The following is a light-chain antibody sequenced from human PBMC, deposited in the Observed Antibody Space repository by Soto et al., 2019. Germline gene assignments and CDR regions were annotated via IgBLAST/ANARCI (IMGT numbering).Light chain of an antibody. CDR3: QQSYSTPHT. CDR2: AAS. V-gene: IGKV1-39*01. Sequence: DIQMTQSPSSLSASVGDGVTITCRASQSISTYLNWYQQKPGKAPKLLIYAASTLQSGVPSRFSGGGSGTDFTLTIGSLQPEDFSSYYCQQSYSTPHTFGQGTKLEIK. CDR1: QSISTY. J-gene: IGKJ2*01.